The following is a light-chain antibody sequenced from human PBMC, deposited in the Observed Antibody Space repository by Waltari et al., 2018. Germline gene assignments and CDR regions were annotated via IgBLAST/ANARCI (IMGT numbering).Light chain of an antibody. CDR2: DAS. CDR1: QNVATH. CDR3: HQRSARDT. V-gene: IGKV3-11*01. Sequence: DIVLTQPPATLSLSPGERATLSCRASQNVATHSAWYQQKPGQAPRLLISDASTRATGIPARCSGSGSGTDFSRTISTVGPEDFAIYYCHQRSARDTFGQGTRLEIK. J-gene: IGKJ5*01.